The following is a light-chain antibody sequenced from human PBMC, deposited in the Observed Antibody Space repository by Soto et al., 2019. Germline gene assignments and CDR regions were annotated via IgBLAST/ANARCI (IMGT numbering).Light chain of an antibody. J-gene: IGLJ2*01. Sequence: QSVLTQPPSVSGAPGQRVTISCTGSRSDIGAGYDVHWYQQVPGTAPKLLIYGNINRPSGVPDRFSGSKSGTSASLAITGLDADDEDYYYCPSDDSTWTVVFGGGTKLTVL. CDR1: RSDIGAGYD. CDR3: PSDDSTWTVV. V-gene: IGLV1-40*01. CDR2: GNI.